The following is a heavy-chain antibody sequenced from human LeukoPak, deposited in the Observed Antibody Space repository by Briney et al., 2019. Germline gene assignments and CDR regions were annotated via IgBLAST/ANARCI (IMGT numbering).Heavy chain of an antibody. V-gene: IGHV1-2*02. J-gene: IGHJ4*02. CDR2: INPNRGGT. D-gene: IGHD7-27*01. CDR3: SRGPHWDPHFDF. Sequence: ASVKVSCKASGFTFTAYYMHWVRQAPGQRLEWMGWINPNRGGTNYAQSFQGRVIMTWDTSISTASMELSRLRSDDTAVYYCSRGPHWDPHFDFWGQGTLVTVSS. CDR1: GFTFTAYY.